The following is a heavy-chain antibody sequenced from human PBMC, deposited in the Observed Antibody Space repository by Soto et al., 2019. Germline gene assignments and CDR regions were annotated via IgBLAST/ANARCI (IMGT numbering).Heavy chain of an antibody. V-gene: IGHV4-4*02. Sequence: PSETLSLTCAVSGGSISSSNWWSWVRQPPGKGLEWIGEIYHSGSTNYNPSLKSRVTISVDTSKNQFSLKLSSVTAADTAVYYCARERFYNTAMVDYWGQGTLVTVSS. J-gene: IGHJ4*02. D-gene: IGHD5-18*01. CDR2: IYHSGST. CDR1: GGSISSSNW. CDR3: ARERFYNTAMVDY.